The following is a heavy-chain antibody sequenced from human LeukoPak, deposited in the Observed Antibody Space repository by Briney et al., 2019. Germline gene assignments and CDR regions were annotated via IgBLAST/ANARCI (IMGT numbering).Heavy chain of an antibody. CDR3: ARDRTGAISSREEVFYYYYYMDV. V-gene: IGHV4-4*07. D-gene: IGHD1-7*01. CDR2: IYTSRST. Sequence: SETPSLTCTVSGGSISSYYWSWIRQPAGKGLEWIGRIYTSRSTNYNPSLKSRVTMSVDTSKNQFSLKLSSVTAADTAVYYCARDRTGAISSREEVFYYYYYMDVWGKGTTVTVSS. J-gene: IGHJ6*03. CDR1: GGSISSYY.